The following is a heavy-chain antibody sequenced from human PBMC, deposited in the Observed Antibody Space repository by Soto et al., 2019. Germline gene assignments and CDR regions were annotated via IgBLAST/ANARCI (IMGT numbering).Heavy chain of an antibody. CDR2: IYSGGVT. CDR1: GFAVKNYQ. CDR3: ARDPSTTGYYGLDV. Sequence: GGSLRLSXAASGFAVKNYQMNWVRQAPGKGLEWVSVIYSGGVTYYPDSVKGRLTTIRDTSKNTVYLQMNSLRADDTAMYYCARDPSTTGYYGLDVWGQGTTVTSP. V-gene: IGHV3-53*01. J-gene: IGHJ6*02.